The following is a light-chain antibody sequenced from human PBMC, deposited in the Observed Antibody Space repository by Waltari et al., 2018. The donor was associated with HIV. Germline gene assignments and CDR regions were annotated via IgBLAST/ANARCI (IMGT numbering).Light chain of an antibody. CDR1: QSVFYSPRNKQC. CDR3: QQYISAPLT. V-gene: IGKV4-1*01. J-gene: IGKJ5*01. CDR2: WAS. Sequence: DVVMPQSPESLAVSLGARATITCQSSQSVFYSPRNKQCLAWFQQKPGQPPKLLIYWASTRESGVPDRFSGSGSGTDFTLTISSLQAEDVAIYYCQQYISAPLTFGQGTRLEIK.